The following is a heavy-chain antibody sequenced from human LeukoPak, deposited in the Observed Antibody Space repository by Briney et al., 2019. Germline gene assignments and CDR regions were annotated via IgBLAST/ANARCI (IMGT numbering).Heavy chain of an antibody. J-gene: IGHJ2*01. Sequence: SETLSLTCTVHGGPISSYYWSWIRQPPAKGLEWNGYFYYSESTNYNPSVKSRVTISVDTSKNQFSLKLSSVTAADTDVYCCAREENPQGGGSYFSRYFDLWGRGTLVTVSS. V-gene: IGHV4-59*01. CDR3: AREENPQGGGSYFSRYFDL. D-gene: IGHD1-26*01. CDR2: FYYSEST. CDR1: GGPISSYY.